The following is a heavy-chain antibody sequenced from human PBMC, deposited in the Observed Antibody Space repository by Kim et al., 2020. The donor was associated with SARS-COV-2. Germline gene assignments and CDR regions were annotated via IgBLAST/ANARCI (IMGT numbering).Heavy chain of an antibody. Sequence: GGSLRLSCAASGFTFSSYTMTWVRQAPGKGLEWVSSISGGGRTTYYADCVKGRFTISRDNSKNTFYLQMNSLRAEDTAVFYCAKKRSLTGAKGGFDSWG. D-gene: IGHD3-9*01. J-gene: IGHJ4*01. V-gene: IGHV3-23*01. CDR1: GFTFSSYT. CDR2: ISGGGRTT. CDR3: AKKRSLTGAKGGFDS.